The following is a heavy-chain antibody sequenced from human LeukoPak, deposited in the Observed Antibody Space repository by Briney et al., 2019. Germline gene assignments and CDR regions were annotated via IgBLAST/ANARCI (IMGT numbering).Heavy chain of an antibody. D-gene: IGHD3-10*01. CDR3: ARESLWFGELSPHTFDY. CDR2: IYTSGST. V-gene: IGHV4-61*02. J-gene: IGHJ4*02. Sequence: PSETLSLTCTVSGGSISSGSYYWGWIRQPAGKGLEWIGRIYTSGSTNYNPSLKSRVTISVDTSENQFSLKLSSVTAADTAVYYCARESLWFGELSPHTFDYWGQGTLVTVSS. CDR1: GGSISSGSYY.